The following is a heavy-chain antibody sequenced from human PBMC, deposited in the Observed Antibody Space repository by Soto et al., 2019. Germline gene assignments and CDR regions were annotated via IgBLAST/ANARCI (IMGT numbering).Heavy chain of an antibody. CDR2: IYHSGST. CDR3: ARLGYDDFWSGYRDYYGMDV. D-gene: IGHD3-3*01. J-gene: IGHJ6*02. V-gene: IGHV4-4*02. Sequence: PSETLSLTCAVSGGSISSSNWWSWVRQPPGKGLEWIGEIYHSGSTNYNPSLKSRVTISVDKSKNQFSLKLSSVTAADTAVYYCARLGYDDFWSGYRDYYGMDVWGQGTTVTVSS. CDR1: GGSISSSNW.